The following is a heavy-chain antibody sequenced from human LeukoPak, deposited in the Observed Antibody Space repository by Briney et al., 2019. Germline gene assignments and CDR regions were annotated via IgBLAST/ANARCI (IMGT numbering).Heavy chain of an antibody. CDR2: ISYDGTNI. D-gene: IGHD2-8*01. J-gene: IGHJ1*01. V-gene: IGHV3-30*01. Sequence: PGGSLRLSCAASGFTFTNYAIQWVRQAPGKGLEWVAVISYDGTNIYFGGSVKGRFTISRDNSKNTVDLQMNNLRAEDTAVYHCARGRTNFDASSPPVDWGQGTLVTVSS. CDR3: ARGRTNFDASSPPVD. CDR1: GFTFTNYA.